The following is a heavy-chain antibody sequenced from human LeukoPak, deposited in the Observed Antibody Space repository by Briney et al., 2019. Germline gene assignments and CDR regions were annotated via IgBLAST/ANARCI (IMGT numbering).Heavy chain of an antibody. CDR2: INWNGGST. V-gene: IGHV3-20*04. D-gene: IGHD3-22*01. CDR1: GFTFDDYG. J-gene: IGHJ4*02. CDR3: ARAKYYYDSSGYCD. Sequence: GGSLRLSCAASGFTFDDYGMSWVRQAPGKGLEWVSGINWNGGSTGYADSVKGRFTISRDNAKNSLYLQMNSLRAEDTALYYYARAKYYYDSSGYCDWGQGTLVTVSS.